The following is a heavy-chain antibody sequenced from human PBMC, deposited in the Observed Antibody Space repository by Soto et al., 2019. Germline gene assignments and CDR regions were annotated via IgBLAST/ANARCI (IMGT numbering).Heavy chain of an antibody. J-gene: IGHJ3*02. CDR2: ISGSGGST. D-gene: IGHD3-3*01. V-gene: IGHV3-23*01. Sequence: EVQLLESGGGLVQPGGSLRLSCAASGFTFSSYAMSWVRQAPGKGLEWVSAISGSGGSTYYADSVKGRFTISRDNSKNTSYLQMNSLRAEDTAVYYCANERVTIFGVVALDAFDIWGQGTMVTVSS. CDR3: ANERVTIFGVVALDAFDI. CDR1: GFTFSSYA.